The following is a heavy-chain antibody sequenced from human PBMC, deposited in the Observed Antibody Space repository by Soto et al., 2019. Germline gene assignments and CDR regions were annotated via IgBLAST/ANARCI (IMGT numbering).Heavy chain of an antibody. V-gene: IGHV4-59*01. Sequence: ESLAPSCDVSGASISSYYWSWIRQPPGKGLEWLGYVFYSGRINYNPSLKSLVTISVDTSKNQFSLKLSSVTEADTAVYYCAREYPGAVVAYYYYRMDVWGQGTKLTVSS. J-gene: IGHJ6*02. CDR3: AREYPGAVVAYYYYRMDV. CDR1: GASISSYY. CDR2: VFYSGRI. D-gene: IGHD2-15*01.